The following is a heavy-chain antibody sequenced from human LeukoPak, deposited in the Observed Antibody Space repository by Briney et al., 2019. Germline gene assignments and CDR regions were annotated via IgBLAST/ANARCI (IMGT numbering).Heavy chain of an antibody. D-gene: IGHD2-15*01. J-gene: IGHJ4*02. V-gene: IGHV3-23*01. CDR2: ISGSGSST. CDR1: GFTFSSYA. CDR3: AKVPEWCSGGSCYFLPFDY. Sequence: SGGSLRLSCAASGFTFSSYAMSWVRQAPGKGLEGVSVISGSGSSTHYADSVKGRFTISRDNSKNTLYLQLNSLRDEDTAVYYCAKVPEWCSGGSCYFLPFDYWGQGTLVTVSS.